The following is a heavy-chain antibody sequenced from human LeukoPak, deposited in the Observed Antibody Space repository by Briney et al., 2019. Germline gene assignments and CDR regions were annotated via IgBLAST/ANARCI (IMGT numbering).Heavy chain of an antibody. J-gene: IGHJ6*03. V-gene: IGHV4-34*01. CDR1: GGSFSGYY. D-gene: IGHD5-18*01. Sequence: PSETLSLTCAVYGGSFSGYYWSWIRQPPGNGLEWIGEINHSGSTNYNPSLKSRVTISVDTSKNQFSLKLSSVTAADTAVYYCARGVGYSYGYVTRVLGYYYYMDVWGKGTTVTVSS. CDR2: INHSGST. CDR3: ARGVGYSYGYVTRVLGYYYYMDV.